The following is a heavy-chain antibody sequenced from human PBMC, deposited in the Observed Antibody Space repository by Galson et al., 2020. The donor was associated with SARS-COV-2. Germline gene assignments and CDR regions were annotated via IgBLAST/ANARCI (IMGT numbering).Heavy chain of an antibody. J-gene: IGHJ4*02. Sequence: GGSLRLSCAASGFSFDDYAMHWVRQAPGKGLEWVSGISWNSGNIDYAASVKGRFTISRDNAKKSLFLQMNSLRADDTAFYYCAKDQTQFSSGYDFDFWGQGTLVTVSS. CDR1: GFSFDDYA. CDR3: AKDQTQFSSGYDFDF. V-gene: IGHV3-9*01. CDR2: ISWNSGNI. D-gene: IGHD6-19*01.